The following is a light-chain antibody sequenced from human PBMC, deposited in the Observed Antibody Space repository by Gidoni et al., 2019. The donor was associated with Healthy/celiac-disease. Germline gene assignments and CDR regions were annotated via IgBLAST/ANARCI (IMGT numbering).Light chain of an antibody. J-gene: IGKJ5*01. CDR2: GAS. CDR1: QSVSSSY. Sequence: DIVLTQSPGPLSLSPGSRATLSCRAGQSVSSSYLAWYQQKPGQAPRLLSYGASSRATGIPERFSGSGSGTDFTLTISRLEPEDFAMYYCQQYGSSPITFGEGTRLEIK. CDR3: QQYGSSPIT. V-gene: IGKV3-20*01.